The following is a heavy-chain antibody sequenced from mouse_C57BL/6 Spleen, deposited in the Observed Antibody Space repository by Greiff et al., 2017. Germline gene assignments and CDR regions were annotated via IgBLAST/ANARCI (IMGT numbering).Heavy chain of an antibody. CDR3: ARVRGGSTHWYFDV. CDR2: ISYDGSN. V-gene: IGHV3-6*01. D-gene: IGHD1-1*01. J-gene: IGHJ1*03. Sequence: EVKLQESGPGLVKPSQSLSLTCSVTGYSITSGYYWNWIRQFPGNKLEWMGYISYDGSNNYNPSLKNRISITRDTSKNQFFLKLNSVTTEDTATYYCARVRGGSTHWYFDVWGTGTTVTVSS. CDR1: GYSITSGYY.